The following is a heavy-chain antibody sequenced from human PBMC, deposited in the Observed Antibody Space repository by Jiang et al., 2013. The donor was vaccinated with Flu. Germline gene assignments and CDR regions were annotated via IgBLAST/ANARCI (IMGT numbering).Heavy chain of an antibody. J-gene: IGHJ5*02. D-gene: IGHD2-2*01. V-gene: IGHV1-69*06. CDR3: ARMETYCSSTSCYAGRFDP. CDR2: IILSLVQ. Sequence: GQGLEWMGGIILSLVQQTTLQKSQGRVTITADKSTSTAYMELSSLRSEDTAVYYCARMETYCSSTSCYAGRFDPWGQGTLVTVSS.